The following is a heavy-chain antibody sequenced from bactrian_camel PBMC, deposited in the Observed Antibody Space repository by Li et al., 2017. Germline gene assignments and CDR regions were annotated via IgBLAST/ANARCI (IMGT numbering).Heavy chain of an antibody. J-gene: IGHJ4*01. CDR2: IVVADGSA. CDR3: AAARTVYAGDVLGKNQYEY. D-gene: IGHD3*01. V-gene: IGHV3S54*01. Sequence: VQLVESGGGSVQAGGSLNLSCASSGYVDSVNCMGWFRQAPGKEREGVAAIVVADGSAHYAGSVKDRFTISHDSAKNILYLQMNSLEPEDTAMYYCAAARTVYAGDVLGKNQYEYWGQGTQVTV. CDR1: GYVDSVNC.